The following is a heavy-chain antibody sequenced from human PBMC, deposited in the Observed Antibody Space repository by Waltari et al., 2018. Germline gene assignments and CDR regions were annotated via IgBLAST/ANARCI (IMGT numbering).Heavy chain of an antibody. CDR1: GGSISSSSYY. D-gene: IGHD3-3*02. Sequence: QLQLQESGPGLVKPSETLSLTCTVSGGSISSSSYYWGWLRQPPGKGLEWIGSIYYSGSTYYTPSLKSRVTISVDTSKNQFSLKLTSVTAADTAVYYCARHIRSGYFDLWGRGTLVTVSS. J-gene: IGHJ2*01. CDR2: IYYSGST. V-gene: IGHV4-39*07. CDR3: ARHIRSGYFDL.